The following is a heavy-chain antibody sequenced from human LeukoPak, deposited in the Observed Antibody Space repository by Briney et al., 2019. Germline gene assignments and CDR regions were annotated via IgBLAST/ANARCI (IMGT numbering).Heavy chain of an antibody. Sequence: ASVKVSCKASGYTFTGYYMLWVRQAPGQGLEWMGWINPNSGGTNYAQKFQGRVTMTRDTSISTAYMELSRLRSDDTAVYYCARESPSGSYGSYYYYYYGMDVWGQGTTVTVSS. CDR2: INPNSGGT. V-gene: IGHV1-2*02. CDR1: GYTFTGYY. J-gene: IGHJ6*02. D-gene: IGHD3-10*01. CDR3: ARESPSGSYGSYYYYYYGMDV.